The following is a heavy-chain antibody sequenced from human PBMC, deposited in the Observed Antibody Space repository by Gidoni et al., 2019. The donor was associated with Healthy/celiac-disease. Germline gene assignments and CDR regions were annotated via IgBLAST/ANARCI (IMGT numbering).Heavy chain of an antibody. V-gene: IGHV2-26*01. CDR1: GFSLSNARMG. Sequence: QVTLKESGPVLVKPPETLTLTCTVSGFSLSNARMGVSWIRPPPGKALEWLAHIFSIDEKSSSTSLKRRLTISKDTSKSQVVLTRTNMDPVDTATYYCARAPYDSSGYARNFDYWGQGTLVTVSS. D-gene: IGHD3-22*01. CDR3: ARAPYDSSGYARNFDY. J-gene: IGHJ4*02. CDR2: IFSIDEK.